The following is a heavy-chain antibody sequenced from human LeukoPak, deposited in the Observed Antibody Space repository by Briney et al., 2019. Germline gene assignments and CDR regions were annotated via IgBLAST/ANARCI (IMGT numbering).Heavy chain of an antibody. CDR1: GGSISSYY. V-gene: IGHV4-59*01. Sequence: TSETLSLTCTVSGGSISSYYWGWIRQPPGKGLEWIGYIYYSGSTNYNPSLKSRVTISVDTSKNQFSLKLSSVTAADTAVYYCARLIAAAGPNWFDPWGQGTLVTVSS. D-gene: IGHD6-13*01. CDR2: IYYSGST. CDR3: ARLIAAAGPNWFDP. J-gene: IGHJ5*02.